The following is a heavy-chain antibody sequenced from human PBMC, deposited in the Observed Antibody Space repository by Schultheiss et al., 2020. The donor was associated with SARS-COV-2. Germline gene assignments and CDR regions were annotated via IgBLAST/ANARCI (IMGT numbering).Heavy chain of an antibody. D-gene: IGHD4-17*01. J-gene: IGHJ3*02. CDR3: TSTYGDYDSGAFDI. CDR2: ISYDGSNK. Sequence: GGSLRLSCAASGFTFSSYGMHWVRQAPGKGLEWVAVISYDGSNKYYADSVKGRFTISRDNSKNTLYLQMNSLKTEDTAVYYCTSTYGDYDSGAFDIWGQGTMVTVSS. V-gene: IGHV3-30*12. CDR1: GFTFSSYG.